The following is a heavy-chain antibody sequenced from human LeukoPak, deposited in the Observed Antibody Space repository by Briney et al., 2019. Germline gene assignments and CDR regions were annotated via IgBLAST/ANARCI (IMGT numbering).Heavy chain of an antibody. CDR1: GFSFNNYV. J-gene: IGHJ4*02. CDR3: AKTVVVITFRFDS. D-gene: IGHD2-21*01. CDR2: ISGDGART. Sequence: GGSLRHSCAASGFSFNNYVMSWVRQAPGKGLEWVSAISGDGARTYYADSVKGRFTISGDNSKNTLDLQMNSLRAEDTAIYYCAKTVVVITFRFDSWGQGSLVTVSS. V-gene: IGHV3-23*01.